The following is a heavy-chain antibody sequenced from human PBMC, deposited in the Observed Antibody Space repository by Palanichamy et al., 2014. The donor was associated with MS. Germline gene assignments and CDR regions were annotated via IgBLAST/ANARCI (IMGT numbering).Heavy chain of an antibody. V-gene: IGHV1-46*01. CDR2: IKPGGDIT. CDR3: AREIPENYYFDY. J-gene: IGHJ4*02. D-gene: IGHD2-21*01. Sequence: QVQLVQSGAEVKKPGASVRVSCKASGYTLISYYMHWVRQAPGQGLEWMGIIKPGGDITTYARKFQGRVTITRDTSTSTVYMELTSLRSEDTAVYYCAREIPENYYFDYWGQGTLVTVSS. CDR1: GYTLISYY.